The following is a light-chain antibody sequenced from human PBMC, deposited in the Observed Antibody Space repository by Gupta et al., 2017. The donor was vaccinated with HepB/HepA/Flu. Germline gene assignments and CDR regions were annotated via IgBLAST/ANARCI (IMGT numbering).Light chain of an antibody. CDR3: QSYGSSLSGVV. CDR1: STNIGAGYD. V-gene: IGLV1-40*01. Sequence: SVLTQPPSVEVAPGRTFTISCTGSSTNIGAGYDIHLYQQLRGTAPRLLIYGNSNRPSGVPDRFSGSKSGTSASLAITGLRAEEEADYYCQSYGSSLSGVVFGGGTKLTVL. J-gene: IGLJ2*01. CDR2: GNS.